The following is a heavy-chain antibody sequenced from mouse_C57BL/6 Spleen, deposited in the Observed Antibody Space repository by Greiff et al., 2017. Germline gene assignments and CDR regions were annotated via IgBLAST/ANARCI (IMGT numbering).Heavy chain of an antibody. CDR1: GYSITSGYY. J-gene: IGHJ3*01. CDR3: ARNYGSSPAWFAY. D-gene: IGHD1-1*01. Sequence: EVQLQQSGPGLVKPSQSLSLTCSVTGYSITSGYYWNWIRQFPGNKLEWMGYISYDGSNNYNPSLKNRISITRDTSKNQFFLKLNSVTTEDTATYYCARNYGSSPAWFAYWGQGTLVTVSA. V-gene: IGHV3-6*01. CDR2: ISYDGSN.